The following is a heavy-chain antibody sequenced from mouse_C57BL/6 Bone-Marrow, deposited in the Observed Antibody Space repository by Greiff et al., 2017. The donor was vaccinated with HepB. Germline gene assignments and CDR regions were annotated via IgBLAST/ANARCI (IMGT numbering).Heavy chain of an antibody. J-gene: IGHJ3*01. CDR1: GFTFSSYA. Sequence: EVKVVESGGGLVKPGGSLKLSCAASGFTFSSYAMSWVRQTPEKRLEWVATISDGGSYTYYPDNVKGRFTISRDNAKNNLYLQMSHLKSEDTAMYYCARWGDGYYRLAWFAYWGQGTLVTVSA. CDR3: ARWGDGYYRLAWFAY. CDR2: ISDGGSYT. V-gene: IGHV5-4*03. D-gene: IGHD2-3*01.